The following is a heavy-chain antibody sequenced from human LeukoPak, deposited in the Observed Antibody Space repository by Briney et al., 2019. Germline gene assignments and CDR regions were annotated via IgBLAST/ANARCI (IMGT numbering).Heavy chain of an antibody. V-gene: IGHV3-20*04. CDR3: ARSRYNWNDGDDAFDI. Sequence: GGSLRLSCAASGFTFDDYGMSWVRQAPGKGLEWVSGINWNGGSTGYADSVRGRFTISRDNAKNSLYLQMNSLRAEDTAVYYCARSRYNWNDGDDAFDIWGQGTMVTVSS. CDR2: INWNGGST. CDR1: GFTFDDYG. J-gene: IGHJ3*02. D-gene: IGHD1-20*01.